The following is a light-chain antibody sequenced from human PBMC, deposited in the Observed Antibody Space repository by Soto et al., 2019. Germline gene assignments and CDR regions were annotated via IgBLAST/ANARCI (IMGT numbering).Light chain of an antibody. J-gene: IGKJ4*01. CDR1: QSVLYSTNNKNY. Sequence: DIVMTQSPASLAVSLGARATINCKSSQSVLYSTNNKNYLAWYQQKPGQPPKLLIYWATTRESGVPDRSSGSGSGTDFTLTISSLQAEDVAVYYCQQYYITPLTFGGGTKVEIK. V-gene: IGKV4-1*01. CDR3: QQYYITPLT. CDR2: WAT.